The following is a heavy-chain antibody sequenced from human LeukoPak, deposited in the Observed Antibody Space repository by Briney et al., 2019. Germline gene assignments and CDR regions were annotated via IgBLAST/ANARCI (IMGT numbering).Heavy chain of an antibody. J-gene: IGHJ4*02. Sequence: GGSLRLSCAASGFTVSSNYMGWVRQAPGKGLECVSALSGNGNTIYYADSVKGRFTISRDNSKNTLSLQMNSLRAEDTAVYYCAKALYGGHDYWGQGTLVTVSS. CDR3: AKALYGGHDY. CDR2: LSGNGNTI. V-gene: IGHV3-23*01. CDR1: GFTVSSNY. D-gene: IGHD4-23*01.